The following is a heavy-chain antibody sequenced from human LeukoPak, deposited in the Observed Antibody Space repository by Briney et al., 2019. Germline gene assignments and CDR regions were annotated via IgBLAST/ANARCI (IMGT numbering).Heavy chain of an antibody. V-gene: IGHV3-48*04. CDR1: GFTFSSYS. Sequence: GGSLRLSCAASGFTFSSYSMNWVRQAPGKGLEWVSYISSSSSTIYYADSVKGRFTISRDNAKNSLYLQMNSLRAEDTAAYYCARNLYYYDSSGYYYYWGQGTLVTVSS. D-gene: IGHD3-22*01. CDR3: ARNLYYYDSSGYYYY. J-gene: IGHJ4*02. CDR2: ISSSSSTI.